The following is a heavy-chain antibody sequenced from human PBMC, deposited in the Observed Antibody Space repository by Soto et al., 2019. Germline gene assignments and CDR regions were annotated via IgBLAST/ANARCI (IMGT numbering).Heavy chain of an antibody. CDR3: ARGVTAGVDY. CDR1: GYSFTGLD. Sequence: ASVKVSCKASGYSFTGLDINWVRQTTGQGLEWMGWMEPSSGRTGYAQKFQGRVAMTRDASINTAYMELSSLTSDDTAFYYCARGVTAGVDYWGQGTLVTVSS. V-gene: IGHV1-8*01. D-gene: IGHD1-26*01. J-gene: IGHJ4*02. CDR2: MEPSSGRT.